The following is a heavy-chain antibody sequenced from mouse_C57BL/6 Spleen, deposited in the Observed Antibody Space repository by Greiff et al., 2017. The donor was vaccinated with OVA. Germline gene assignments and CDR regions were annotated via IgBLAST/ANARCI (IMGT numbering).Heavy chain of an antibody. D-gene: IGHD1-1*01. CDR1: GFTFSDAW. J-gene: IGHJ4*01. CDR3: TTLLRRDYYAMDY. Sequence: EVKLQESGGGLVQPGGSMKLSCAASGFTFSDAWMDWVRQSPEKGLEWVAEIRNKANNHATYYAESVKGRFTISRDDSKSSVYLQMNSLRAEDTGIYYCTTLLRRDYYAMDYWGQGTSVTVSS. V-gene: IGHV6-6*01. CDR2: IRNKANNHAT.